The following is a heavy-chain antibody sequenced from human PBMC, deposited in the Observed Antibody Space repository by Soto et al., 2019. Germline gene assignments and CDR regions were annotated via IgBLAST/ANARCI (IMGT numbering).Heavy chain of an antibody. CDR3: ARGLMGTYCGGDCKASDAFDI. D-gene: IGHD2-21*01. CDR1: GYTFTSYD. V-gene: IGHV1-8*01. CDR2: MNPNSGNT. J-gene: IGHJ3*02. Sequence: GASVKVSCKASGYTFTSYDINWVRQATGQGLEWMGWMNPNSGNTGYAQKFQGRVTMTRNTSISTAYMELSSLRSEDTAVYYCARGLMGTYCGGDCKASDAFDIWGQGTMVTVSS.